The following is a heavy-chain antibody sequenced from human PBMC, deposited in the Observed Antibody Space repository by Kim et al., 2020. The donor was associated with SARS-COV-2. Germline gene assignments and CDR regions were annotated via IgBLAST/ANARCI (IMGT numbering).Heavy chain of an antibody. V-gene: IGHV3-23*01. CDR3: AKSLTNSYFRGLDY. CDR1: GFTFSNSA. Sequence: GGSLRLSCAASGFTFSNSAMNWVRQAPGKGLEWVSSISGSGGTTYYADSVKGRFTISRDHSKNTLYLQLNSLRAEDTATYYCAKSLTNSYFRGLDYWGQGTLVTVSS. J-gene: IGHJ4*02. D-gene: IGHD3-10*01. CDR2: ISGSGGTT.